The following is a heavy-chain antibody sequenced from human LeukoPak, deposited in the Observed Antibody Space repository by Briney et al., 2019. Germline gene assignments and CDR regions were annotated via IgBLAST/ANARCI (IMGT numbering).Heavy chain of an antibody. Sequence: GGSLRLSCVASGFIVSSNYMSWVRQAPGKGLEWVSVIYSGGSTDYADSVKGRFTISRDNSKSTLYLQMNSLRAEDTAVYYCARVVPHYFDYWGQGTLVTVSS. CDR3: ARVVPHYFDY. V-gene: IGHV3-53*01. CDR2: IYSGGST. D-gene: IGHD2-2*01. J-gene: IGHJ4*02. CDR1: GFIVSSNY.